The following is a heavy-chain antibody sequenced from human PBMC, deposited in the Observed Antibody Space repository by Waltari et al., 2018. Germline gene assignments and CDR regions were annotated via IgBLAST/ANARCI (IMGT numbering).Heavy chain of an antibody. D-gene: IGHD3-10*01. J-gene: IGHJ4*02. V-gene: IGHV4-59*01. Sequence: RQPPGKGLEWIGYIYYSGSTNYNPSLKSRVTISVDTSKNQFSLKLSSVTAADTAVYYCARDLDYGSGSYDYWGQGTLVTVSS. CDR3: ARDLDYGSGSYDY. CDR2: IYYSGST.